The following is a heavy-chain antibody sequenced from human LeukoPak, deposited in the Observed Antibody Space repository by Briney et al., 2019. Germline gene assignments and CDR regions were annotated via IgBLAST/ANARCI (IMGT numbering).Heavy chain of an antibody. CDR2: IYYSGST. Sequence: PSETLSLTCTVSGGSISSYYWSWIRQPPGKGLEWIGYIYYSGSTNYNPSLKSRVTISVDTSKNQFSLKLSSVTAADTAVYYSARQVERLLLFDYWGQGTLVTVCS. D-gene: IGHD3-22*01. CDR3: ARQVERLLLFDY. J-gene: IGHJ4*02. V-gene: IGHV4-59*08. CDR1: GGSISSYY.